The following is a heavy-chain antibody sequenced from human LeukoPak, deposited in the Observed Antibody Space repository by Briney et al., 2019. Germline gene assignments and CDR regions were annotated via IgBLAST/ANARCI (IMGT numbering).Heavy chain of an antibody. CDR1: GGSISDYY. Sequence: SETLSLTCTVSGGSISDYYWTWIRQPPGKGLEWIAYIHSSGSTNYNPSLKSRVIISVDTSRSQLSLKLSSVTAADTAVYYCARIEGENSLDYWGQGTLVTVSS. CDR2: IHSSGST. D-gene: IGHD3-16*01. V-gene: IGHV4-59*01. CDR3: ARIEGENSLDY. J-gene: IGHJ4*02.